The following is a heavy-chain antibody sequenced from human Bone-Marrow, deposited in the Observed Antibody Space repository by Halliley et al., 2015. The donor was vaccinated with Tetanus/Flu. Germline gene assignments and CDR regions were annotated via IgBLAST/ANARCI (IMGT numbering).Heavy chain of an antibody. Sequence: WIGYVYSSGSTNYNPSRKSRVTMSVDPSKKQFSLKLTSVTAADTADYYCARGRSGTYNSAFESWGQGAPVTVSS. J-gene: IGHJ4*02. V-gene: IGHV4-59*09. CDR2: VYSSGST. D-gene: IGHD1-26*01. CDR3: ARGRSGTYNSAFES.